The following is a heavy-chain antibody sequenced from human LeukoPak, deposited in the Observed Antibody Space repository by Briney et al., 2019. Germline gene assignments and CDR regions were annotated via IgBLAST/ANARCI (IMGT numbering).Heavy chain of an antibody. CDR1: GGSIRSSTYY. Sequence: SETLSLTCAVSGGSIRSSTYYWGWIRQPPGKGLDWIGSIYYDGSTDYNPSLKSRVTISVETSKNELYLKLRSVTAADTAVYYCARSGLPAAIQGGIDYWGQGTLVTVSS. J-gene: IGHJ4*02. D-gene: IGHD2-2*01. V-gene: IGHV4-39*07. CDR2: IYYDGST. CDR3: ARSGLPAAIQGGIDY.